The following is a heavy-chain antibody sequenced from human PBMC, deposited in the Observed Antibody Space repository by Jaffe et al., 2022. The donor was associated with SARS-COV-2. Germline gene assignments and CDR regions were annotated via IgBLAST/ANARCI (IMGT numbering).Heavy chain of an antibody. D-gene: IGHD6-19*01. Sequence: EVQVLESGGGLVQPGGSLILSCAASGFTFSNFAMSWVRQAPGKGLEWVSTISESGASTYNADSVKGRFTISRDNSMDTLYLQMNNLRVDDTAVYYCAKQKTTGWSEFDPWGQGTLVTVSS. CDR2: ISESGAST. CDR3: AKQKTTGWSEFDP. CDR1: GFTFSNFA. V-gene: IGHV3-23*01. J-gene: IGHJ5*02.